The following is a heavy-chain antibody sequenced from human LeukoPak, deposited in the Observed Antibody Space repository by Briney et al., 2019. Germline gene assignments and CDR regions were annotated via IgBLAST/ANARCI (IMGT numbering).Heavy chain of an antibody. CDR3: ARGLRVAPYGMDV. V-gene: IGHV4-61*02. Sequence: SQTLSLTCTVSDGSISSGSYYWSWIRQPAGKGLEWIGRIYTSGSTNYNPSLKSRVTISVDTSKNQFSLKLSSVTAADTAVYYCARGLRVAPYGMDVWGQGTTVTVSS. J-gene: IGHJ6*02. D-gene: IGHD3-16*01. CDR2: IYTSGST. CDR1: DGSISSGSYY.